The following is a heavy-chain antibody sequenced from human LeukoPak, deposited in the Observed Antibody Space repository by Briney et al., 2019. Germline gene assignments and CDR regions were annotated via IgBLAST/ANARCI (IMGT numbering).Heavy chain of an antibody. CDR1: GFTFDDYG. CDR3: ARIYSSSWSSDY. J-gene: IGHJ4*02. D-gene: IGHD6-13*01. Sequence: RPGGSLRLSCAASGFTFDDYGMSWVRQAQGKGLEWVSGINWNGGSTGYADSVKGRFTISRDNAKNSLYLQMNSLRAEDTALYYCARIYSSSWSSDYWGQGTLVTVSS. CDR2: INWNGGST. V-gene: IGHV3-20*04.